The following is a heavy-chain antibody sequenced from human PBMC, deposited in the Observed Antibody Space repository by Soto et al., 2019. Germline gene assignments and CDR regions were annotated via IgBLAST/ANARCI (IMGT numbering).Heavy chain of an antibody. CDR1: GGSITTGGRY. D-gene: IGHD1-1*01. CDR2: IYYSGNT. CDR3: AQALFFTGGDGFDI. J-gene: IGHJ3*02. Sequence: QVRLQEWGPGLVKPSQTLSLKCSVSGGSITTGGRYWSWIRQLPGNGLEWIGDIYYSGNTYYKASLKSRVTISVEAAKNQFSLNLSSVTAADTAVYYCAQALFFTGGDGFDIWGQGRLVTVSS. V-gene: IGHV4-31*02.